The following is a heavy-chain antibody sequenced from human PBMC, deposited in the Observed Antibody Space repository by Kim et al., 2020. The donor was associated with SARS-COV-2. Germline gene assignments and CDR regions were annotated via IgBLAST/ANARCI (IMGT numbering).Heavy chain of an antibody. D-gene: IGHD6-19*01. J-gene: IGHJ4*02. CDR2: ISGSGVST. V-gene: IGHV3-23*01. CDR3: AKGEREPVAGTVVDF. Sequence: GGSLRLSCAASGFTFSSYAMSWVRQAPGKGLEWVSAISGSGVSTYYADSVKGRFTIYRDNSKNTLYLQMNSLRAEDTAVYYCAKGEREPVAGTVVDFWGQGTLVTVSS. CDR1: GFTFSSYA.